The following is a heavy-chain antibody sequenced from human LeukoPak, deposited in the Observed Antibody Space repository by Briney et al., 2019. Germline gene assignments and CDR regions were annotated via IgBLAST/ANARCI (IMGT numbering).Heavy chain of an antibody. D-gene: IGHD1-26*01. CDR3: ARAPIVGATLFDY. J-gene: IGHJ4*02. CDR2: IYYSGST. Sequence: PSETLSLTCTVSGGSISSYYWSWIRQPLGKGLEWIGYIYYSGSTNYNPSLKSRVTISVDTSKNQFSLKLSSVTAADTAVYYCARAPIVGATLFDYWGQGTLVTVSS. V-gene: IGHV4-59*01. CDR1: GGSISSYY.